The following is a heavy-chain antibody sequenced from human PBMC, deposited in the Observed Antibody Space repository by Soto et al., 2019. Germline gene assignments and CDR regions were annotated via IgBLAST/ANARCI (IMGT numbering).Heavy chain of an antibody. J-gene: IGHJ5*01. Sequence: EVQLLESGGGLVQPGGSLRLSCAASGFTFNTFEMSWVRQAPGRGLEWVSFISDDSSRTYYADAVKGRFTISRDNSKYALYLQMNSLTAEVTAVYAWGKGGWLDFWGQGALVTVSS. CDR1: GFTFNTFE. CDR2: ISDDSSRT. D-gene: IGHD1-26*01. CDR3: GKGGWLDF. V-gene: IGHV3-23*01.